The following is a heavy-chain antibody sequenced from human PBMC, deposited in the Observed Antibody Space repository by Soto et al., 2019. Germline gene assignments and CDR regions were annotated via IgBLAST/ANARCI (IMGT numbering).Heavy chain of an antibody. D-gene: IGHD6-19*01. Sequence: SETLSLTCTVSGGSISSYYWSWIRQPPGKGLEWIGYIYYSGSTNYNPSLKSRVTISVDTSKNQFSLKLSSVTAADTAVYYCARVAAVADHVVYYYYYYMDVWGKGTTVTVSS. CDR1: GGSISSYY. CDR3: ARVAAVADHVVYYYYYYMDV. V-gene: IGHV4-59*01. CDR2: IYYSGST. J-gene: IGHJ6*03.